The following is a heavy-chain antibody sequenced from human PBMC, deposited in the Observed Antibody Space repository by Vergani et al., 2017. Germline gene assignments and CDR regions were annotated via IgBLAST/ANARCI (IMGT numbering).Heavy chain of an antibody. V-gene: IGHV4-30-4*01. CDR2: KYHSGST. CDR3: ARATGVIEAGGCDAFDI. D-gene: IGHD2/OR15-2a*01. CDR1: GGSISRGHHY. Sequence: QVQLQESGPGLVKPSQTLSLTCTVSGGSISRGHHYWSWIRQPPGKGLEWIGYKYHSGSTYSNPSLRSRVTISVDTSKNQFFLKLNSVTAADTAVYDCARATGVIEAGGCDAFDIWGQGTEVTVSS. J-gene: IGHJ3*02.